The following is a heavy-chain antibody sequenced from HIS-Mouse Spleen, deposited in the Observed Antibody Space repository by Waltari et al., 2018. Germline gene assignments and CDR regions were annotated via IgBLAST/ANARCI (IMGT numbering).Heavy chain of an antibody. CDR3: AREIPYSSSWYDWYFDL. J-gene: IGHJ2*01. D-gene: IGHD6-13*01. CDR2: IYYSGST. Sequence: QLQLQESGPGLVKPSEPLSLTCTVSGGSLSSSSDYWGWIRQPPGKGLEWIGSIYYSGSTYYNPSLKSRVTISVDTSKNKFSLKLSSVTAADTAVYYCAREIPYSSSWYDWYFDLWGRGTLVTVSS. V-gene: IGHV4-39*07. CDR1: GGSLSSSSDY.